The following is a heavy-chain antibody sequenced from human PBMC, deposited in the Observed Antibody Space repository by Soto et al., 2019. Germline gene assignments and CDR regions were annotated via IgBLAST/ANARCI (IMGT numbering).Heavy chain of an antibody. Sequence: PGGSLRLSCAASGFTFDSCVMSWVRQAPGKGLEWLSLISGSGRYTDYADSVKGRFTISRDNSKNSLYLQMNSLRAEDTAVYYCARDPNYYDFSGKRFDPWGQGTLVTVSS. D-gene: IGHD3-22*01. V-gene: IGHV3-23*01. CDR3: ARDPNYYDFSGKRFDP. CDR1: GFTFDSCV. CDR2: ISGSGRYT. J-gene: IGHJ5*02.